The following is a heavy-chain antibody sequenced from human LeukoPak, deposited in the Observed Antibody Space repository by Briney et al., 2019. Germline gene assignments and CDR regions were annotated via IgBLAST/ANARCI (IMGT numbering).Heavy chain of an antibody. CDR2: ISGSGGST. V-gene: IGHV3-23*01. Sequence: GESLKISCAASGFTFSSYAMSWVRQAPGKGLEWVSAISGSGGSTYYADSVKGRFTISRDNSKNTLYLQMNSLRAEDTAVYYCAKDLWFGETPFDNWFDPWGQGTLVTVSS. CDR3: AKDLWFGETPFDNWFDP. CDR1: GFTFSSYA. D-gene: IGHD3-10*01. J-gene: IGHJ5*02.